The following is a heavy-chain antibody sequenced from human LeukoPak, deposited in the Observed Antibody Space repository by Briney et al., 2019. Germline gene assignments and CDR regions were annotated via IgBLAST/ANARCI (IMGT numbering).Heavy chain of an antibody. CDR3: ARDRIEVVGATHYNWFDP. CDR2: IWYDGSNK. D-gene: IGHD1-26*01. V-gene: IGHV3-33*01. Sequence: GGSLRLSCAASGFTFSSYGMHWVRQAPGKGLEWVAVIWYDGSNKYYADSVKGRFTISRDNSKNTLYLQMNSLRAEDTAVYYCARDRIEVVGATHYNWFDPWGQGTLVTVSS. CDR1: GFTFSSYG. J-gene: IGHJ5*02.